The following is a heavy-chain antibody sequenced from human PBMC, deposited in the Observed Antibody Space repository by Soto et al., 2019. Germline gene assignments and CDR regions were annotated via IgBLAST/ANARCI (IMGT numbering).Heavy chain of an antibody. CDR3: VRDKGSYQEARFDP. D-gene: IGHD3-16*02. Sequence: QVQLQESGPGQVKSSETLSLTCTVSGGSMTSYYWSWIRKSAGKGLEWIGRIYISGLTNSNPTLDSRVTMSVDTFKKQFSLRLSSVTAADTAVFYCVRDKGSYQEARFDPFGQGILVSVSS. J-gene: IGHJ5*02. CDR1: GGSMTSYY. V-gene: IGHV4-4*07. CDR2: IYISGLT.